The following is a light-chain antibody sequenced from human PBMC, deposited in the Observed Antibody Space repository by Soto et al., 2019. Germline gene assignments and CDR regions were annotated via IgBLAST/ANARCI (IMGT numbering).Light chain of an antibody. CDR3: SSYTSSSTLV. CDR1: SSDVGGYTY. Sequence: QSVLTQPASVSGSPGQSITISCTGTSSDVGGYTYVSWYQQHPGKAPKLLVYEVTNRPSGVSTRFSGSKSGNTASLTISGLQAEDEAEYYCSSYTSSSTLVFGTGTKLTVL. CDR2: EVT. J-gene: IGLJ1*01. V-gene: IGLV2-14*01.